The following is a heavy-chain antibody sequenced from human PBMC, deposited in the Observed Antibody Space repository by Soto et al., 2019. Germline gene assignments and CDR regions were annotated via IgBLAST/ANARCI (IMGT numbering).Heavy chain of an antibody. CDR3: ARGPYYDSPQDI. V-gene: IGHV3-23*01. CDR1: GFNFDAYA. Sequence: GGSLRLSCTPFGFNFDAYAMSWVRQAPGKGLEWVSAVTATAESAYYRDCVRGRFILTRDNSDNILYLQMSSLRVEHTAIYFCARGPYYDSPQDIWGRGTQVTVSS. J-gene: IGHJ4*02. CDR2: VTATAESA. D-gene: IGHD3-16*01.